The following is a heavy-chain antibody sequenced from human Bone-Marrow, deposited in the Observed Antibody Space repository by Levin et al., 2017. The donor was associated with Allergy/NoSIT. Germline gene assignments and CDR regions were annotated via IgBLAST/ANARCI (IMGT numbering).Heavy chain of an antibody. Sequence: GESLKISCAASGFDFSSSEMNWVRQAPGKGLEWVAYIRSNGKRIYYADSVKGRFTISRDNAKNSLYLHMSSLRVEDTAVYYCAKALYKWGQGTLVTVSS. CDR1: GFDFSSSE. CDR2: IRSNGKRI. V-gene: IGHV3-48*03. J-gene: IGHJ4*02. D-gene: IGHD1-14*01. CDR3: AKALYK.